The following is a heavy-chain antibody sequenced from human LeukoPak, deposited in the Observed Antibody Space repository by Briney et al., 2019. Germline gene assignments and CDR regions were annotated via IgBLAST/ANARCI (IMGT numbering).Heavy chain of an antibody. CDR3: ARSRSGSYYTRCLGY. J-gene: IGHJ4*02. CDR1: GYTFTSYD. CDR2: INPNSGGT. Sequence: ASVKVSCKASGYTFTSYDINWVRQAPGQGLEWMGWINPNSGGTNYAQKFQGRVTMTRDTSISTAYMELSRLRSDDTAVYYCARSRSGSYYTRCLGYWGQGTLATVSS. V-gene: IGHV1-2*02. D-gene: IGHD1-26*01.